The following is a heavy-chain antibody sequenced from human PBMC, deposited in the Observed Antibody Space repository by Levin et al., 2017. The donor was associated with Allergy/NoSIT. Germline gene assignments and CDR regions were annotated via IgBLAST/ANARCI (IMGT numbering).Heavy chain of an antibody. CDR2: ITAYNGNT. V-gene: IGHV1-18*01. J-gene: IGHJ4*02. Sequence: ASVKVSCKASGYSFTRYGINWVRQAPGQGLEWMGWITAYNGNTDYAQKFQGRVTMTTDTSTNTVYMELRSLTYDDTAVYYCARDSREGSTIAAPSFGYWGQGTLVTVSS. D-gene: IGHD6-6*01. CDR3: ARDSREGSTIAAPSFGY. CDR1: GYSFTRYG.